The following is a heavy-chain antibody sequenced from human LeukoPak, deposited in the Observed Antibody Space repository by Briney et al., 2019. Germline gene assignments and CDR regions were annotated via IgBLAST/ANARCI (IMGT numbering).Heavy chain of an antibody. V-gene: IGHV4-59*08. CDR3: ARGPYCTNGVCYPTHSFDY. CDR1: GDSISRHY. Sequence: SETLSLTCTVSGDSISRHYWNWIRQPPGRGLEWIGYIHHSGSTYCNPSLKSRVTISLDTSKNQFSLKLSSVTAADTAVYYCARGPYCTNGVCYPTHSFDYWGQGTLVTVSS. CDR2: IHHSGST. J-gene: IGHJ4*02. D-gene: IGHD2-8*01.